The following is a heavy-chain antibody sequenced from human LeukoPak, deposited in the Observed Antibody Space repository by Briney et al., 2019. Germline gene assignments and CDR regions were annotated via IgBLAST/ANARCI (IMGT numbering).Heavy chain of an antibody. Sequence: NSSETLSLTCTVSGGSMSPYHWGWIRQPPGKGLEWTGYIYYSGSTNYNPSLKSRVTISVDTSKNQFSLKLSSVTAADTAVYYCARGRSGGSCYSCFEDYYYGMDVWGQGTTVTVSS. CDR3: ARGRSGGSCYSCFEDYYYGMDV. CDR1: GGSMSPYH. V-gene: IGHV4-59*01. J-gene: IGHJ6*02. CDR2: IYYSGST. D-gene: IGHD2-15*01.